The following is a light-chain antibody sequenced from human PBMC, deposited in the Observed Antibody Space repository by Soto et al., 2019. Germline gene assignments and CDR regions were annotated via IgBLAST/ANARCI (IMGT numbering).Light chain of an antibody. V-gene: IGKV3D-15*01. Sequence: EIVMTQSPATLSVSPGETATLSCRASQSVAGNLAWYQQKPGQPPRLLIYDASNRATGIPARFSGSGSGTDFTLAISSLEPEDFAVYYCQQYYNWPRTFGQGTKVDIK. CDR1: QSVAGN. CDR3: QQYYNWPRT. CDR2: DAS. J-gene: IGKJ1*01.